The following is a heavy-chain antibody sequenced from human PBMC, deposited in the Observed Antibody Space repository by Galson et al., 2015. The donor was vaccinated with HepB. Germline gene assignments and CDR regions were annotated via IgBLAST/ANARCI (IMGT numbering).Heavy chain of an antibody. CDR3: ARDRATMVRGEYYYYYGMDV. D-gene: IGHD3-10*01. V-gene: IGHV3-48*03. J-gene: IGHJ6*02. Sequence: SLRLSCAASGFTFSSYEMNWVRQAPGKGLEWVSYISSSGSTIYYADSVKGRFTISRDNAKNSLYLQMNSLRAEDTAVYYCARDRATMVRGEYYYYYGMDVWGQGTTVTVSS. CDR1: GFTFSSYE. CDR2: ISSSGSTI.